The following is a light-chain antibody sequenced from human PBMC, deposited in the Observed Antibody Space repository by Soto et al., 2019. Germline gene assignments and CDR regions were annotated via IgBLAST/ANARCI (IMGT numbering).Light chain of an antibody. V-gene: IGKV2-28*01. CDR3: MQGLQTPT. J-gene: IGKJ2*01. CDR2: LAS. CDR1: QSLLDSDGNTH. Sequence: DVVMTQSPLSLAVTPGEPASISCRSSQSLLDSDGNTHLDWYLQKPGQSPQLLIYLASNRDAGVPDRFSSSGSRTDFTLKISRVEAEEVVVYYCMQGLQTPTFGQRTKLEIK.